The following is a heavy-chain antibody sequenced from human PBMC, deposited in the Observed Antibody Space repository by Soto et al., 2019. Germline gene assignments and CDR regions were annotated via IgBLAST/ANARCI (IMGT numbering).Heavy chain of an antibody. J-gene: IGHJ4*02. V-gene: IGHV4-59*01. Sequence: SETLSLTCTVSGGSFSPNYWSWIRQPPGKGLEWIGEIYYSGSTNYNPSLKSRVTISVDTSKNQFSLKMSSVTAADTAVYYCARLATRYYFDYWGQGTLVTVSS. CDR1: GGSFSPNY. D-gene: IGHD1-1*01. CDR3: ARLATRYYFDY. CDR2: IYYSGST.